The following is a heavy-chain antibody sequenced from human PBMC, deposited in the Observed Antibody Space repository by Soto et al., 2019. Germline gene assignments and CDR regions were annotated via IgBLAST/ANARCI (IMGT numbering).Heavy chain of an antibody. J-gene: IGHJ6*02. V-gene: IGHV1-24*01. CDR2: FDPEDGET. CDR1: GYTLTELS. Sequence: ASVKVSCKVSGYTLTELSMHWVRQAPGKGLEWMGGFDPEDGETIYAQKFQGRVTMTEDTSTDTAYMELSSLRSEDTAVYYCATAGWILWFGEDGMDVWGQGTTVTVSS. D-gene: IGHD3-10*01. CDR3: ATAGWILWFGEDGMDV.